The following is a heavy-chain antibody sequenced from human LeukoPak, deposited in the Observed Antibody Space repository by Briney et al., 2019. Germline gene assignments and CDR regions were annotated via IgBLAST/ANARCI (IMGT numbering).Heavy chain of an antibody. CDR3: ARGYGDFRVEGRYFHS. CDR2: VHYSGTT. V-gene: IGHV4-59*01. J-gene: IGHJ4*02. D-gene: IGHD4-17*01. Sequence: SQTLSLTCTVSDGSITNYDWSWVRQPPGKGLEFIGHVHYSGTTNYNPSLRSRVTISIDTSKQHFFLKLKSVTAADTAVYYCARGYGDFRVEGRYFHSWGQGTLVTVSS. CDR1: DGSITNYD.